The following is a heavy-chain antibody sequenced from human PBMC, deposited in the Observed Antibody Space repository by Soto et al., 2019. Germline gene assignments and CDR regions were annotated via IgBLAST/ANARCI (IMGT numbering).Heavy chain of an antibody. D-gene: IGHD6-13*01. J-gene: IGHJ6*01. CDR3: AKDRDGAAAGPTKFYGMDV. Sequence: PGGSLRLSCAASGFTFSSYAMSWVRQAPGKGLEWVSVISGSGDSTYYAESVRGRFTISRDNSKNTLYLQMNSLRAEDTAVYYCAKDRDGAAAGPTKFYGMDVWGQGTTVTVSS. V-gene: IGHV3-23*01. CDR2: ISGSGDST. CDR1: GFTFSSYA.